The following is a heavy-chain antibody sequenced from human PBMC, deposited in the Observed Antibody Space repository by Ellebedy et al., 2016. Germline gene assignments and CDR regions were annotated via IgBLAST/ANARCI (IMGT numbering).Heavy chain of an antibody. CDR2: ISTSSRTI. CDR1: GFSFRSHS. J-gene: IGHJ4*02. CDR3: AGAAYCSGGSCYEEFDY. D-gene: IGHD2-15*01. V-gene: IGHV3-48*02. Sequence: GESLKISXAASGFSFRSHSMNWVRQAPGKGLVWVSYISTSSRTIYYADSVKGRLTISRDNAKNSLSLQMNSLRDEDTAVYYCAGAAYCSGGSCYEEFDYWGQGTLVTVSS.